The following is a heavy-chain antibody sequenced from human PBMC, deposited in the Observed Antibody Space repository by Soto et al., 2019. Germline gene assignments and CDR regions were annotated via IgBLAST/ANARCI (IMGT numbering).Heavy chain of an antibody. CDR1: GGSISSGGYY. Sequence: QVQLQESGPGLVKPSQTLSLTCTVSGGSISSGGYYWSWISQNPGKGLEWIGYIYYSGSTYYNPSLQSRVTISVDTSKNQFSLKLSSVTAAHTAVYYCARDRRIAARPARYYYYGMDVWGQGTTVTVSS. CDR2: IYYSGST. V-gene: IGHV4-31*03. J-gene: IGHJ6*02. D-gene: IGHD6-6*01. CDR3: ARDRRIAARPARYYYYGMDV.